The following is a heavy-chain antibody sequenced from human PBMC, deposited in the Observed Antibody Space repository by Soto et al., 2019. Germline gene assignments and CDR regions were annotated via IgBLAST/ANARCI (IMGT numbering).Heavy chain of an antibody. D-gene: IGHD2-2*01. V-gene: IGHV1-69*13. CDR3: ARFPPAAEGHFDY. Sequence: ASVEVSCKASGGTFSSYAISWVRQAPGQGLEWMGGIIPIFGTANYAQKFQGRVTITADESTSTAYMELSSLRSEDTAVYYCARFPPAAEGHFDYWGQGTLVTVSS. J-gene: IGHJ4*02. CDR2: IIPIFGTA. CDR1: GGTFSSYA.